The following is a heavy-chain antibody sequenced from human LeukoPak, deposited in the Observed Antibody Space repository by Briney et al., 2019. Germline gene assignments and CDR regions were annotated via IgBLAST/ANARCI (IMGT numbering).Heavy chain of an antibody. CDR3: AREIEIGRAFDY. D-gene: IGHD5-24*01. CDR1: GGTFISYA. V-gene: IGHV1-69*13. CDR2: IIPIFGTA. J-gene: IGHJ4*02. Sequence: ASVKVSCKASGGTFISYAISWVRQAPGQGLEWMGGIIPIFGTANYAQKFQGRVTITADESTSTAYMELSSLRSEDTAVYYCAREIEIGRAFDYWGQGTLVTVSS.